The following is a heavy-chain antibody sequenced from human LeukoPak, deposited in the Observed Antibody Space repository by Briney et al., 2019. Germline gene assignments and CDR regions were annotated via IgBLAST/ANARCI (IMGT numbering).Heavy chain of an antibody. CDR1: GGSFSGYY. CDR2: INHSGST. D-gene: IGHD5-18*01. J-gene: IGHJ2*01. Sequence: SETLSLTCAVYGGSFSGYYGSWIRQPPGKGLERIGEINHSGSTNYNPSLKSRVTISVDTSNNQFTLKLSSVTAADTAVYYCASLMDTAMVPRYFDLWGRSTLVTVSS. CDR3: ASLMDTAMVPRYFDL. V-gene: IGHV4-34*01.